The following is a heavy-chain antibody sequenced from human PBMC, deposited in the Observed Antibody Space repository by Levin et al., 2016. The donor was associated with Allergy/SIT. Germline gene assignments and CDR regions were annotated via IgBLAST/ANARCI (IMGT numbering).Heavy chain of an antibody. CDR2: IIPIFGTA. D-gene: IGHD3-9*01. CDR3: ASRSTRDYDILTGYYYYYYGMDV. V-gene: IGHV1-69*06. Sequence: WVRQAPGQGLEWMGGIIPIFGTANYAQKFQGRVTITADKSTSTAYMELSSLRSEDTAVYYCASRSTRDYDILTGYYYYYYGMDVWGQGTTVTVSS. J-gene: IGHJ6*02.